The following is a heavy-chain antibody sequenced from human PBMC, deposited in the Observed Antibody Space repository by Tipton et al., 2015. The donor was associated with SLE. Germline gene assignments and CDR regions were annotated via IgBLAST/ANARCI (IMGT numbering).Heavy chain of an antibody. V-gene: IGHV4-39*01. CDR2: IYYSGST. CDR3: ARQRTNYDFWSGYCLDY. D-gene: IGHD3-3*01. CDR1: GDFTTDYY. J-gene: IGHJ4*02. Sequence: GLVKPSETLSLNCTVSGDFTTDYYWGWIRQPPGKGLEWIGSIYYSGSTYYNPSLKSRVTISVDTSKNQFSLKLSSVTASDTAVYYCARQRTNYDFWSGYCLDYWGQGTLVTVSS.